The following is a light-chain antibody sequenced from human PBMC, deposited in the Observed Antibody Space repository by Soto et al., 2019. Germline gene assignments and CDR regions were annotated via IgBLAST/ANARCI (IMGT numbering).Light chain of an antibody. V-gene: IGKV3-11*01. J-gene: IGKJ4*01. Sequence: EIVLTQSPATLSLSPGERATLSCRASQSISSFLAWYQQKPGQAPRLLISDASNRATGIPARFSGSGSGTDFTLTISSLEPEDFVVYCCQQRSTWPLTFGGGTKVEIK. CDR3: QQRSTWPLT. CDR1: QSISSF. CDR2: DAS.